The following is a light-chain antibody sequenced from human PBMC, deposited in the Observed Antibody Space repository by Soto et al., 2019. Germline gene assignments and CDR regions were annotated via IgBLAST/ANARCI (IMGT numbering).Light chain of an antibody. CDR2: WAS. Sequence: DIVMTQSPDSLAVSLGERATINCKYSQSVSYSSNNKNCLAWYQQKPGQPPKLLIYWASTRESGVPDRFSGSGSVTDFSLTISRMQAKDVAVYYCQQDSSTVNFGGGTNVEIK. CDR1: QSVSYSSNNKNC. CDR3: QQDSSTVN. J-gene: IGKJ4*01. V-gene: IGKV4-1*01.